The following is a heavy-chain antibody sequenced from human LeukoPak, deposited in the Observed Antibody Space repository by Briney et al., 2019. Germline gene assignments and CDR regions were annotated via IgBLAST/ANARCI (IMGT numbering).Heavy chain of an antibody. CDR3: ARDHPRGYSGYDEVYFDY. Sequence: GGSLRLSCAASGFTFSDYYMSWLRQAPGKGLEWVSYISSSGSTIYYADSVKGRFTISRDNAKNSLYLQMNSLRAEDTAVYYCARDHPRGYSGYDEVYFDYWGQGTLVTVSS. CDR1: GFTFSDYY. D-gene: IGHD5-12*01. J-gene: IGHJ4*02. CDR2: ISSSGSTI. V-gene: IGHV3-11*04.